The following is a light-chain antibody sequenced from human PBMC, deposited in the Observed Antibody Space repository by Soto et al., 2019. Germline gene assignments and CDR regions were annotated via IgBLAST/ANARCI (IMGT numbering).Light chain of an antibody. CDR3: QRYNSYPLT. CDR2: KAS. Sequence: DIQMTQSPSTLSASVGDRVTITCRASQSISSWLAWYQQKPGKAPKLLIYKASSLESGVTSRFSGSGSGTEFTITISSLQPDDFATYYCQRYNSYPLTFGGGTKVEIK. CDR1: QSISSW. J-gene: IGKJ4*01. V-gene: IGKV1-5*03.